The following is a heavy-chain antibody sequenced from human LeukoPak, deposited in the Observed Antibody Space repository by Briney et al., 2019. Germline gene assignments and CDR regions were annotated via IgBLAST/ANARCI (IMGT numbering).Heavy chain of an antibody. CDR1: GGTFSSYA. J-gene: IGHJ6*03. CDR3: ARGPLYYYYYMDV. V-gene: IGHV1-69*13. CDR2: IIPIFGTA. Sequence: SVKVSCKASGGTFSSYAISWVRQAPGQGLEWMGGIIPIFGTANYAQKFQGRVTITADVSTSTAYMELSSLRSEDTAVYYCARGPLYYYYYMDVWGKGTTVTISS.